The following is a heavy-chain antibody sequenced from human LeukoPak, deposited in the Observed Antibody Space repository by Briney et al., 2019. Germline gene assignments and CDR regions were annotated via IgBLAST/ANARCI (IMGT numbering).Heavy chain of an antibody. CDR1: GFTFSTRS. CDR2: ISSSSDII. D-gene: IGHD3-16*01. V-gene: IGHV3-48*04. J-gene: IGHJ4*02. CDR3: ARDKFGGTDY. Sequence: GGSLRLSCAASGFTFSTRSMNWVRQAPGKGLEWVSYISSSSDIIHYADSVKGRFAISRDNAKNSLSLQMNSLRAEDTAVYFCARDKFGGTDYWGQGTLVTVSS.